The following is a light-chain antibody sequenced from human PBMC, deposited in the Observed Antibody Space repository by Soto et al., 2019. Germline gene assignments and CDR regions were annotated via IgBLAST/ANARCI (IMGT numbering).Light chain of an antibody. CDR1: QGISNY. CDR2: AAS. CDR3: QKYDGVPLT. V-gene: IGKV1-27*01. Sequence: DFRMTQSPSSLSASVGDRVTITCRASQGISNYLAWYQQRPDKVPNLLIYAASTLQSGVSSRFSGSGSGTDFTLTISSLQPEDVATYYCQKYDGVPLTFGGGTKVEIK. J-gene: IGKJ4*01.